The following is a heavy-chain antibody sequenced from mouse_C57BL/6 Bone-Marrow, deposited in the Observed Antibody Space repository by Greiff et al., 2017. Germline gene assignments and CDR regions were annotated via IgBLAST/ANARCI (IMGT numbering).Heavy chain of an antibody. CDR3: ARYFPYYGSSSYAMDD. D-gene: IGHD1-1*01. V-gene: IGHV1-4*01. J-gene: IGHJ4*01. CDR2: INPSSGYT. CDR1: GYTFTSYT. Sequence: QVQLKESGAELARPGASVKMSCKASGYTFTSYTMHWVKQRPGQGLEWIGYINPSSGYTKYNQKFKDQATLTADKSSSTAYMPLSSLTSEDSAVYYCARYFPYYGSSSYAMDDWGQGTSGTVSS.